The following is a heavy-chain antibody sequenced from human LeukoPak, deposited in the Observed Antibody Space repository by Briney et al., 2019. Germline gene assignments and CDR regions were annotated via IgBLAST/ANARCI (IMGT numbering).Heavy chain of an antibody. V-gene: IGHV1-2*02. CDR2: INPNHGGT. J-gene: IGHJ4*02. CDR3: ARDLGASPTY. D-gene: IGHD3-16*01. CDR1: GYTFTVYY. Sequence: SVKVSCKASGYTFTVYYMHGVRQAPGQGLGWMGWINPNHGGTNYAQKLKGRVTMTSDTSISTAYMELSRLRSDDTAVYYCARDLGASPTYSGQGTLVTVSS.